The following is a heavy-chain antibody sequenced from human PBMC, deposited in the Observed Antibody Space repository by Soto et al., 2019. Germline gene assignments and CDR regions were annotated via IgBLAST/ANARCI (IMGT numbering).Heavy chain of an antibody. CDR3: ASRDPGTSVDY. V-gene: IGHV4-4*02. CDR1: GGSFTSNNW. D-gene: IGHD1-7*01. J-gene: IGHJ4*02. Sequence: SETLSLTCAVSGGSFTSNNWWTWVRQPPGQGLEWIGEIYRTGSTNYNPPLKSRVTISLDKSENQFSLKVTSLTAADTTVYYCASRDPGTSVDYWGQGTLVPVSS. CDR2: IYRTGST.